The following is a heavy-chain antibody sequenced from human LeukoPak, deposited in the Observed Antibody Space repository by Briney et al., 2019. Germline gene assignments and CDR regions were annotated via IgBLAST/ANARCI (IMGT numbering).Heavy chain of an antibody. J-gene: IGHJ4*02. D-gene: IGHD3-22*01. CDR2: ISGSGGST. V-gene: IGHV3-23*01. CDR3: AKFRSYYDSSGYLNY. Sequence: PGGSLRLSCAASGFTFSSYAMSWVRQAPGKGLEWVSAISGSGGSTYYADSVKGRFTISRDNSKNTLYLQMNSLRAEDTAVYYCAKFRSYYDSSGYLNYWGQGTLVTVSS. CDR1: GFTFSSYA.